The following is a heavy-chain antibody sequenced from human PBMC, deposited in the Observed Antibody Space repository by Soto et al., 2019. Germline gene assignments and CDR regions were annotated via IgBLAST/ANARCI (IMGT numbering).Heavy chain of an antibody. D-gene: IGHD3-10*01. CDR2: ISRSGSTR. CDR1: GFTFSTYE. J-gene: IGHJ6*02. V-gene: IGHV3-48*03. Sequence: GGSLRLSCAVSGFTFSTYEMNWVRQAPGKGLEWVSDISRSGSTRYCADSVKGRFTISRDNAKNSLYLQMNSLRAEDTAVYYCARGDYYGSGSTYGMDVWGQGTTVTVSS. CDR3: ARGDYYGSGSTYGMDV.